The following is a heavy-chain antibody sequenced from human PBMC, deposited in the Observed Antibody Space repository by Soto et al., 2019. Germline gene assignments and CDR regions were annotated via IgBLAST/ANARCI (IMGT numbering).Heavy chain of an antibody. CDR2: IYYSGST. CDR1: ADSINSGGYY. Sequence: SETLSLTCTVSADSINSGGYYWSWIRQPPGKGLEWIGYIYYSGSTYYNPSLKSRVTISVDTSKKQFSLNLRSVTAADTAVYYCVRDRDTYGSGFMDVWGQGTTVTVSS. J-gene: IGHJ6*02. CDR3: VRDRDTYGSGFMDV. D-gene: IGHD3-10*01. V-gene: IGHV4-30-4*01.